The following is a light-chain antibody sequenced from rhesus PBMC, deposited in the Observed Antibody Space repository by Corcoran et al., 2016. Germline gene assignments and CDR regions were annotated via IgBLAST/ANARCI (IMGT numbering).Light chain of an antibody. Sequence: QAALTQPRSVSGSPGQSVTISCTGTSADIGGYNYVSWYQQHPGTAPKLMIYEVTKRPSGVSDRFSGSKSGNMASLTISGLQAEDDTDYYCSSYAGSNTYIFGGGTRLTVL. CDR2: EVT. V-gene: IGLV2-32*02. J-gene: IGLJ1*01. CDR3: SSYAGSNTYI. CDR1: SADIGGYNY.